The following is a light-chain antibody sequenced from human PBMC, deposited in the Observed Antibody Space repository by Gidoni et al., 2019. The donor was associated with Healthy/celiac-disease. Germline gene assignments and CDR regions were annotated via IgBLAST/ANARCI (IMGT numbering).Light chain of an antibody. CDR1: QSIISY. V-gene: IGKV1-39*01. CDR3: QQSYSTPT. CDR2: AAS. J-gene: IGKJ4*01. Sequence: DIQMTQSPSSLSASVGERVTITCRSSQSIISYLNWYQKKPGKVPNLLIYAASSLQSVVPSIFSGSGSVTDFTLTNSSLQPEDFSTYYCQQSYSTPTVGGGTKVEIK.